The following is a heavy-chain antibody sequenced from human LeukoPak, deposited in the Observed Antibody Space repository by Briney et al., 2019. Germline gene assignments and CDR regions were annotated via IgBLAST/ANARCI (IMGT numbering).Heavy chain of an antibody. CDR1: GYTFTSYY. Sequence: ASVKVSCKASGYTFTSYYMHWVRQAPGQGLEWMGIINPSGGSTSYAQKFQGRVTITADKSTSTAYMELSSLRSEDTAVYYCARDKPPFSWLRTVTTDRYFDYWGQGTLVTVSS. CDR3: ARDKPPFSWLRTVTTDRYFDY. J-gene: IGHJ4*02. V-gene: IGHV1-46*01. CDR2: INPSGGST. D-gene: IGHD4-17*01.